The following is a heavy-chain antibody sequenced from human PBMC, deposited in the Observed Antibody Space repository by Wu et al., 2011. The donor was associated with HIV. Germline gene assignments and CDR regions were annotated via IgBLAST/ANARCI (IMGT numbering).Heavy chain of an antibody. J-gene: IGHJ3*02. D-gene: IGHD3-22*01. V-gene: IGHV1-69*12. Sequence: QVQLVQSGAEVKKPGSSVKVSCKASGGTFRYAINWVRQAPGQGLEWMGGIIPIFGTAKYAQKFQGRVTITADESTTTAYMELSSLRSDDTAVYYCAGEDWDYYDSSDAHDVFDIWGQGTKVTVSS. CDR1: GGTFRYA. CDR2: IIPIFGTA. CDR3: AGEDWDYYDSSDAHDVFDI.